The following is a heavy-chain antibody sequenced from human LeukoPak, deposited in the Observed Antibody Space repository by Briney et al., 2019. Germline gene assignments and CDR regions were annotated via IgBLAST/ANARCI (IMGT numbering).Heavy chain of an antibody. Sequence: SETLSLTCTVSGGSISSYYWSWIRQPAGKGLEWIGRIYTSGSTNYNPSLKSRVTMSVDASKNQFSLRLTSVTAADTAVYYCASSSRYYMDVWGKGTTVTVSS. J-gene: IGHJ6*03. CDR2: IYTSGST. CDR3: ASSSRYYMDV. CDR1: GGSISSYY. D-gene: IGHD6-13*01. V-gene: IGHV4-4*07.